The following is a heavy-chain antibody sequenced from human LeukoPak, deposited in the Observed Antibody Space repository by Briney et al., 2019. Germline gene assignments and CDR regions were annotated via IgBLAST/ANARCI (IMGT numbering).Heavy chain of an antibody. J-gene: IGHJ4*02. CDR1: GGTFSSYA. CDR2: IIPIFGTA. CDR3: ARGYDYVWGSYRPD. Sequence: ASVKVSCKASGGTFSSYAISWVRQAPGQGLEWMGGIIPIFGTANYAQKFQGRVTITADESTSTAYMELSSLRSEDTAVYYCARGYDYVWGSYRPDWGQGTLVTVFS. D-gene: IGHD3-16*02. V-gene: IGHV1-69*13.